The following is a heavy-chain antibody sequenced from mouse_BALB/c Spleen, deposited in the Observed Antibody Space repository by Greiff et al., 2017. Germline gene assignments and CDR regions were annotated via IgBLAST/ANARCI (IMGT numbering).Heavy chain of an antibody. CDR1: GYTFTNYW. Sequence: QVQLQQPGAELVKPGTSVKISCKASGYTFTNYWLGWVKQRPGHGLEWIGDIYPGGGYTNYNEKFKGKATLTADTSSSTAYMQLSSLTSEDSAVYFCARGVEVPHYYAMDYWGQGTSVTVSS. D-gene: IGHD2-14*01. CDR2: IYPGGGYT. V-gene: IGHV1-63*02. CDR3: ARGVEVPHYYAMDY. J-gene: IGHJ4*01.